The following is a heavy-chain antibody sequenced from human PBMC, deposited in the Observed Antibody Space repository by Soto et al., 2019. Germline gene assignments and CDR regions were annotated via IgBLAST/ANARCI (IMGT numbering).Heavy chain of an antibody. CDR2: IYFSGGT. J-gene: IGHJ6*04. D-gene: IGHD3-3*01. CDR1: GGSISSSTYY. V-gene: IGHV4-39*01. CDR3: SRQVRPQDFYYYGMDV. Sequence: QLQLQESGPGLVKPSETLSLTCSVSGGSISSSTYYWGWIRQPPGKGLEWIAMIYFSGGTYYNPSLKSRVTISVDTSKNQFFMKLRSVTAADTAVYYCSRQVRPQDFYYYGMDVWGKGTTVTVSS.